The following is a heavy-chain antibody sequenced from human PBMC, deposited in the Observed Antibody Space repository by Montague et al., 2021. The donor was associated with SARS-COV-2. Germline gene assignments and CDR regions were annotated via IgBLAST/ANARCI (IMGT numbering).Heavy chain of an antibody. CDR1: TDSFSGYY. CDR2: ITHSGST. V-gene: IGHV4-34*01. CDR3: ARGADYDFWSGFLRYKWFGP. D-gene: IGHD3-3*01. J-gene: IGHJ5*02. Sequence: SETLSLTCAVYTDSFSGYYWSWIRQSPGKGLEWIGEITHSGSTNHNPSLQSRVTISVDKSKKQVSLKLRSLTAADTAVYYCARGADYDFWSGFLRYKWFGPWGEGTPVIGSS.